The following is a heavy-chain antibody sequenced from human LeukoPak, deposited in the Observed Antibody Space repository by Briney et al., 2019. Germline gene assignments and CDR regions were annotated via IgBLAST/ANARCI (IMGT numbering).Heavy chain of an antibody. CDR2: LSSSGGST. J-gene: IGHJ4*02. CDR3: AKQRTGSCYSCFDY. V-gene: IGHV3-23*01. CDR1: GFTFSSYA. D-gene: IGHD2-15*01. Sequence: TGGSLRLSCAASGFTFSSYAMSWVRQAPGKGLEWVSALSSSGGSTYYADSVKGRFTISREISKNTLYLQMDSLRDEDTAVYYCAKQRTGSCYSCFDYWGQGTLVTVSS.